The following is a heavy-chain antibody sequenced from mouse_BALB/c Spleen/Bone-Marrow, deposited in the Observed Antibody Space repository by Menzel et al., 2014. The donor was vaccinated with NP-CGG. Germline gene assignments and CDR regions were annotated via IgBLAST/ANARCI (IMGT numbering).Heavy chain of an antibody. CDR3: ARSSYGYDRQAYFFDY. D-gene: IGHD2-2*01. V-gene: IGHV5-17*02. CDR1: GFTFSSFG. J-gene: IGHJ2*01. Sequence: EVQVVESGGGLVQPGGSRKLSCAASGFTFSSFGMHWVRPAPEKGLEWVAYISSGSSTIYYADTVKGRFTISRDNPKNTLFLQMTSLRSEDTAMYYCARSSYGYDRQAYFFDYWGQGTTLTVSS. CDR2: ISSGSSTI.